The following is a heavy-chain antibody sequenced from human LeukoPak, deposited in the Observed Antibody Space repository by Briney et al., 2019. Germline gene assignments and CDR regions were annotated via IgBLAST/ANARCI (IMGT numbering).Heavy chain of an antibody. D-gene: IGHD3-10*01. J-gene: IGHJ4*02. Sequence: GGPLRLSCAASGFTFSSYSMNWVRQAPGKGLEWVSSISSSSSYIYYADSVKGRFTISRDNAKNSLYLQMNSLRAEDTAVYYCASCQRGYDYWGQGTLVTVSS. CDR1: GFTFSSYS. CDR3: ASCQRGYDY. V-gene: IGHV3-21*01. CDR2: ISSSSSYI.